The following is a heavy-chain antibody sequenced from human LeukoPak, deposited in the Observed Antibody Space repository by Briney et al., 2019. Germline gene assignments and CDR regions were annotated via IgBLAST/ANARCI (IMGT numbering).Heavy chain of an antibody. Sequence: ASVKVSCKASGCTFTSYGISWVRQAPGQGLEWMGWISAYNGNTNYAQKLQGRVTMTTDTSTSTAYMELRSLRSDDTAVYYCARSSSVTIPGYYFDYWGQGTLVTVSS. D-gene: IGHD2-21*01. V-gene: IGHV1-18*01. CDR2: ISAYNGNT. CDR3: ARSSSVTIPGYYFDY. J-gene: IGHJ4*02. CDR1: GCTFTSYG.